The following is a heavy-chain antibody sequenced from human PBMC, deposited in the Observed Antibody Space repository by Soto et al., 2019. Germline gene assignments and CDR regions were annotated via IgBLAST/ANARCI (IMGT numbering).Heavy chain of an antibody. CDR1: GYTFTSYD. D-gene: IGHD6-6*01. CDR3: ARVSMGSSSEDFQH. CDR2: MNPNSGNT. Sequence: QVQLVQSGAEVKKPGASVKVSCKASGYTFTSYDINWVRQATGQGLEWMGWMNPNSGNTGYAQKFQGRVTMTRNTSIITAYMELSSLRSADTAVYSCARVSMGSSSEDFQHWGQGTLVTVSA. V-gene: IGHV1-8*01. J-gene: IGHJ1*01.